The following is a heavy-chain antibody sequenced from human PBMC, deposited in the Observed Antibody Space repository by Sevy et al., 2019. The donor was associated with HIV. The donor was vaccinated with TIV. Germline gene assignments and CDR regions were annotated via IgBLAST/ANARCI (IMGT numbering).Heavy chain of an antibody. Sequence: GGSLRLSCAAAGFTFSNYAMHWVRQAPGKGLEYVSSISSNGGSTYYANSVKGRFTISRDNSKNTLYLQMGSLRAEDMAVYYRARGGTTVVTPVDYWGQRTLVTVSS. CDR2: ISSNGGST. CDR3: ARGGTTVVTPVDY. J-gene: IGHJ4*02. CDR1: GFTFSNYA. D-gene: IGHD4-17*01. V-gene: IGHV3-64*01.